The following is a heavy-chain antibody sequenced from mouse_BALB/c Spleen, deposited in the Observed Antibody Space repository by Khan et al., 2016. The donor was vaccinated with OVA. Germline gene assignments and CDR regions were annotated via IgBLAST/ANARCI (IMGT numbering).Heavy chain of an antibody. J-gene: IGHJ3*01. V-gene: IGHV5-6*01. CDR3: ARHNYGPCAY. D-gene: IGHD1-1*01. CDR2: INTGGDYI. CDR1: GFTFSTYA. Sequence: EVELVESGGDLVKPGGSLKLSCAASGFTFSTYAMSWVRQTPDKRLEWVATINTGGDYIYYPDSVRGRFAISRDNAKTTLYLQMTSLRSEDTAMYYCARHNYGPCAYWGQGTLVTVSA.